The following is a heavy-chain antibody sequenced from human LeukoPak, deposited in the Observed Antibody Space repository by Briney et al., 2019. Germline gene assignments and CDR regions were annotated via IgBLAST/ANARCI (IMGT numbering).Heavy chain of an antibody. CDR3: AKRPSSSPKPDYFDY. CDR2: ISGSGGST. D-gene: IGHD6-13*01. V-gene: IGHV3-23*01. J-gene: IGHJ4*02. Sequence: GGSLRLSCAASGFTFSSYAMSWVRQAPGKGLEWVSAISGSGGSTYYADSVKGRFTISRDNSKNTLYLQMNSPRAEDTAVYYCAKRPSSSPKPDYFDYWGQGTLVTVSS. CDR1: GFTFSSYA.